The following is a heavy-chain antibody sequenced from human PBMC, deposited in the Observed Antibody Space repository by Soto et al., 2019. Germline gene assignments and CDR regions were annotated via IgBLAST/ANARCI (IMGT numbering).Heavy chain of an antibody. Sequence: SVTLCLSSTVAGAYISTYGCSWIRQPPGKGLEWIGYISYSGSTNYNPSLKSRVTISVDTSKNQISLKVKSATAADTAVYYCARDLKEYCSDGKCNWFDPWGQGTLVTVSS. CDR3: ARDLKEYCSDGKCNWFDP. CDR1: GAYISTYG. V-gene: IGHV4-59*01. CDR2: ISYSGST. D-gene: IGHD2-15*01. J-gene: IGHJ5*02.